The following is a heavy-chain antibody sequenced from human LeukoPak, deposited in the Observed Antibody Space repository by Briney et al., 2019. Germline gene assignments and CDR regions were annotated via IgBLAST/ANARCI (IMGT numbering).Heavy chain of an antibody. CDR1: SGSISSYY. J-gene: IGHJ4*02. V-gene: IGHV4-4*07. CDR3: ARSFGVYISARFDY. D-gene: IGHD3-16*01. CDR2: IYISGST. Sequence: SSETLSLTCTVSSGSISSYYWSWIRQPAGKGLEWIGRIYISGSTNYNPSLKSRVIMLIDTSKNLFSLKLNSVTAADTAVYYCARSFGVYISARFDYWGKGTLVTVSS.